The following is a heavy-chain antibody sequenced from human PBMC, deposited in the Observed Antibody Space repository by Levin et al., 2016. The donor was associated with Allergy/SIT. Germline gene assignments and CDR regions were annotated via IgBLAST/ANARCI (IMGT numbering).Heavy chain of an antibody. D-gene: IGHD1-7*01. V-gene: IGHV4-31*03. CDR3: ARDKTGTTLDRYYYYGMDV. Sequence: SETLSLTCTCLWCSISSGGYYWSWIRQHPGKGLEWIGYIYYSGSTYYNPSLKSRVTISVDTSKNQFSLKLSSVTAADTAVYYCARDKTGTTLDRYYYYGMDVWGQGTTVTVSS. CDR1: CSISSGGYY. CDR2: IYYSGST. J-gene: IGHJ6*02.